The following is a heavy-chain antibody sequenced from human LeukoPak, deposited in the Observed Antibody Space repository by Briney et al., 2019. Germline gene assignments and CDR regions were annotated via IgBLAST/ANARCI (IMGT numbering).Heavy chain of an antibody. D-gene: IGHD5-18*01. CDR2: ISYDGSNK. J-gene: IGHJ6*02. CDR3: ARVDTAMEIYYYYGMDV. Sequence: GGSLRLSCAASGFTFSSYGMHWVRQAPGKGLEWVAVISYDGSNKYYADSVKGRFTISIDNSKNTLYLQMNSLRAEDTAVYYCARVDTAMEIYYYYGMDVWGQGTTVTVSS. V-gene: IGHV3-30*03. CDR1: GFTFSSYG.